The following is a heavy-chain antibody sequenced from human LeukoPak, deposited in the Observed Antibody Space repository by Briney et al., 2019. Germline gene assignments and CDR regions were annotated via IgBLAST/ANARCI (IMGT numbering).Heavy chain of an antibody. V-gene: IGHV3-23*01. CDR3: ARCMVLSQGWCNWFDP. D-gene: IGHD6-13*01. J-gene: IGHJ5*02. CDR1: GFDLTTYA. Sequence: GGSLRLSCAASGFDLTTYAMTWVRQAPAKGLGVSSIRIGGGGTYYADSVKGRFTISRDNSENTLHLQMNNLRVEDTARYFCARCMVLSQGWCNWFDPWGQGTLVTVSS. CDR2: IRIGGGGT.